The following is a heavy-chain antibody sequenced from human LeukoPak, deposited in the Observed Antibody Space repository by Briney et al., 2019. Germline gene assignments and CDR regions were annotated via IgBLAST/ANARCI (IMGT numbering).Heavy chain of an antibody. CDR2: IYHSGST. CDR1: GYSISSGYY. V-gene: IGHV4-38-2*02. Sequence: SDTLSLTCTLSGYSISSGYYWGWIPQPPGKGLEWIGSIYHSGSTYYNPSLKSRVTISVDTSKNQFSLKLSSVTAADTAVYYCARGPPGIFDYWGQGTLVTVSS. D-gene: IGHD3-10*01. CDR3: ARGPPGIFDY. J-gene: IGHJ4*02.